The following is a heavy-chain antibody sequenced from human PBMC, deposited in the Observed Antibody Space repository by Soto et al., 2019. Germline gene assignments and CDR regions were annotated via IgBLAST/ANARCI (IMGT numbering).Heavy chain of an antibody. D-gene: IGHD4-17*01. J-gene: IGHJ1*01. CDR1: GYTFTSYG. CDR2: ISPLKGRT. Sequence: QVQLVQSGPDLKRPGASMKVPCKASGYTFTSYGITWVRQAPGQGLEWMAWISPLKGRTQYSQKAQGRVTLRTDTSSNTAYMEMTTLRVDDTAVYYCAMDYGGRPEYFKHWGQGTLVTVS. V-gene: IGHV1-18*04. CDR3: AMDYGGRPEYFKH.